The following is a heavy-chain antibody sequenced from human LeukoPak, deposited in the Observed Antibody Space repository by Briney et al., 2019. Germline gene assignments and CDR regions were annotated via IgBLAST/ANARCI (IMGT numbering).Heavy chain of an antibody. Sequence: SVKVSCKASGGTFISYAISWVRQAPGQGLEWMGGIIPIFGTANYAQKFQGRVTITADESTSTAYMELSSLRSEDTAVYYCARDPGFCTNGVCSRGFDYWGQGTLVTVSS. D-gene: IGHD2-8*01. J-gene: IGHJ4*02. CDR1: GGTFISYA. V-gene: IGHV1-69*13. CDR2: IIPIFGTA. CDR3: ARDPGFCTNGVCSRGFDY.